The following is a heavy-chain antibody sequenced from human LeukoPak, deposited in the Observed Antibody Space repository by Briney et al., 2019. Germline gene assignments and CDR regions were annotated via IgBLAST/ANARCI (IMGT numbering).Heavy chain of an antibody. J-gene: IGHJ4*02. D-gene: IGHD5-24*01. Sequence: GSLRLSCAASGFTFSSYSMNWVRQAPGKGLEWVSSISSSSSYIYYADSVKGRFTISRDNAKNSLYLQMNSLRAEDTAVYYCARDLRDGYNYYFDYWGQGTLVTVSS. CDR1: GFTFSSYS. CDR2: ISSSSSYI. CDR3: ARDLRDGYNYYFDY. V-gene: IGHV3-21*01.